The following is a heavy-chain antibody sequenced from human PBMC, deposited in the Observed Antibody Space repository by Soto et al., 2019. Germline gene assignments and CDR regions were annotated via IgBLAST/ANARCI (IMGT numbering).Heavy chain of an antibody. CDR1: GFTCSSYW. CDR3: ARDRSRYSSRWYDPY. Sequence: PGGSLRLSCAASGFTCSSYWMSWVRQAPGKGLEWVANIKQGGSEKYYVDSVKGRFTISRDNAKNSLYLQMNSLRAEDTAVYDCARDRSRYSSRWYDPYWGQGTLVTVSS. CDR2: IKQGGSEK. J-gene: IGHJ4*02. V-gene: IGHV3-7*03. D-gene: IGHD6-13*01.